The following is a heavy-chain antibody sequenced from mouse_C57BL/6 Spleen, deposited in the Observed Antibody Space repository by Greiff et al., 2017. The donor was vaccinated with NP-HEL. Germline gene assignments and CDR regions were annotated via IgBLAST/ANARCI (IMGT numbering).Heavy chain of an antibody. V-gene: IGHV1-15*01. CDR1: GYTFTDYE. D-gene: IGHD1-1*01. J-gene: IGHJ2*01. Sequence: VQLQQSGAELVRPGASVTLSCKASGYTFTDYEMHWVKQTPVHGLEWIGAIDPETGGTAYNQKFKGKAILTADKSSSTAYMELRSLTSEDSAVYYCTRHGSSYLYYWGQGTTLTVSS. CDR3: TRHGSSYLYY. CDR2: IDPETGGT.